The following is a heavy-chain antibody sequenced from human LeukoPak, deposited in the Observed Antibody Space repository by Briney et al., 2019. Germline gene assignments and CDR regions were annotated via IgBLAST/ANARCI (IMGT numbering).Heavy chain of an antibody. J-gene: IGHJ4*02. CDR1: GYTFTRYS. Sequence: ASVKVSCKTSGYTFTRYSISWVRQAPGQGLEWMGWITPNNDNTNYAQKLQGRVTMTTDTSTSTAYMELRSLRSDDTAVYYCARDLTHRRNYDSSGNQIVSAFWGQGTLVTVSS. V-gene: IGHV1-18*01. CDR2: ITPNNDNT. CDR3: ARDLTHRRNYDSSGNQIVSAF. D-gene: IGHD3-22*01.